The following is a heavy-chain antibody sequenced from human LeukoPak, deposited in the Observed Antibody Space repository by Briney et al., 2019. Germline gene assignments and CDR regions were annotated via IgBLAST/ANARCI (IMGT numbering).Heavy chain of an antibody. CDR1: GGSISSYY. Sequence: PSETLSLTCTVSGGSISSYYWSWIRQPPGKGLKWIGYIYYSGSTNYNPSLKSRVTISVDTSKNQFSLKLSSVTAADTAVYYCARQAYYYGSGSYYWWFDPWGQGTLVTVSS. D-gene: IGHD3-10*01. CDR2: IYYSGST. V-gene: IGHV4-59*08. CDR3: ARQAYYYGSGSYYWWFDP. J-gene: IGHJ5*02.